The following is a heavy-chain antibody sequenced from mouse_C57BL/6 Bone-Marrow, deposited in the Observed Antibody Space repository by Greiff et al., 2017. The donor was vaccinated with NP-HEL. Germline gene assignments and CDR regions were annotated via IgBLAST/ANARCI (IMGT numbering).Heavy chain of an antibody. CDR1: GFTFSSYG. Sequence: EVKLVESGGDLVKPGGSLKLSCAASGFTFSSYGMSWVRQTPDTRLEWVATISSGGSSTDYPDSVKGRFTISRDNAKNTLYLQMSSLKSEDTAIYYCAIPLLYDYDYWGQGNTLTVTS. D-gene: IGHD2-14*01. CDR3: AIPLLYDYDY. CDR2: ISSGGSST. J-gene: IGHJ2*01. V-gene: IGHV5-6*01.